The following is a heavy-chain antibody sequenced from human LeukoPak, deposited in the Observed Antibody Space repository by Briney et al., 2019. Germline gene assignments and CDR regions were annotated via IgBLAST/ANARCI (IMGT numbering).Heavy chain of an antibody. J-gene: IGHJ3*02. CDR2: ISSSSSYI. CDR1: GFTFSSYS. D-gene: IGHD1-1*01. V-gene: IGHV3-21*01. CDR3: AREGWNDAFDI. Sequence: GGSLRLSCAASGFTFSSYSMNWVRQAPGKGLEWASSISSSSSYIYYADSVKGRFTISRDNAKNSLYLQMNSLRAEDTAVYYCAREGWNDAFDIWGQGTMVTVSS.